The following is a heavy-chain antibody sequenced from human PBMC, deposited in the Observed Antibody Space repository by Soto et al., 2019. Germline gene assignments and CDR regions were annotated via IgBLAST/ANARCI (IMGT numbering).Heavy chain of an antibody. Sequence: PSDTLSLTCAVYGGSFSGYYWSWIRQPPGKGLEWIGEINHSGSTNYNPSLKSRVTISVDTSKNQFSLKLSSVTAADTAVYYCARAGRNYYYFDYWGQGTLVTVSS. CDR2: INHSGST. CDR3: ARAGRNYYYFDY. J-gene: IGHJ4*02. CDR1: GGSFSGYY. V-gene: IGHV4-34*01. D-gene: IGHD4-4*01.